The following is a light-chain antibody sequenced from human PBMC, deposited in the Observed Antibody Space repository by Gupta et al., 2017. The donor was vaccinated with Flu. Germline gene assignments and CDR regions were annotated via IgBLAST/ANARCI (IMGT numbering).Light chain of an antibody. Sequence: SVTISCTGSSRDVGSYNHVSWYQQDPGKALNLMIHEGTQRPSGVSDRFSGSKSGNTASMTISGLQAEDESDYDGGSYAGSGNWVFGGGTKLTVL. CDR2: EGT. CDR1: SRDVGSYNH. V-gene: IGLV2-23*01. CDR3: GSYAGSGNWV. J-gene: IGLJ2*01.